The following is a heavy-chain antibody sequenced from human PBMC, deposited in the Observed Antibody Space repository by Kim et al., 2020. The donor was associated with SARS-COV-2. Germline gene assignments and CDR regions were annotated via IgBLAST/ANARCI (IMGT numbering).Heavy chain of an antibody. CDR3: ARAPVYCGGDCYSGGYFDY. D-gene: IGHD2-21*01. V-gene: IGHV3-11*06. J-gene: IGHJ4*02. Sequence: GRFTISRDNAKNSLYLQMNSLRAEDTAVYYCARAPVYCGGDCYSGGYFDYWGQGTLVTVSS.